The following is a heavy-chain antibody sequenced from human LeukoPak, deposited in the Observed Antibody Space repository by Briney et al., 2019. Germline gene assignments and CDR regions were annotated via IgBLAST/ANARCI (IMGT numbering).Heavy chain of an antibody. D-gene: IGHD1-26*01. CDR3: ARIPDIVGATSNAFDI. V-gene: IGHV4-34*01. J-gene: IGHJ3*02. CDR1: GGSFSGYY. CDR2: INHSGTT. Sequence: PSETLSLTCAVYGGSFSGYYWSWIRQPPGKGLEWIGEINHSGTTNYYSILKSRVIISVERSNNRLSLKLSSVTAADTAVYYCARIPDIVGATSNAFDIWGQGTIVSVSS.